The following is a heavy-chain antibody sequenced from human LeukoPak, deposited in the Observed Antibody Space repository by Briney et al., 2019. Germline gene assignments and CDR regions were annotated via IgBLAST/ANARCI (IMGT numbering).Heavy chain of an antibody. J-gene: IGHJ5*02. D-gene: IGHD2-15*01. CDR2: IYTSGST. CDR1: GGSISSYY. V-gene: IGHV4-4*09. CDR3: AILPAVNWFDP. Sequence: PSETLSLTCTVSGGSISSYYWSWIRQPPGKGLEWIGHIYTSGSTNYNPSLKSRVTISVDTSKNQFSLKLSSVTAADTAVYYYAILPAVNWFDPWGQGTLVTVSS.